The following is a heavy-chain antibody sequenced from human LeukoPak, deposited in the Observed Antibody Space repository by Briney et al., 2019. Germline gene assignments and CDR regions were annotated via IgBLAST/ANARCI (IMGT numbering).Heavy chain of an antibody. Sequence: ASVKVSCKASGYTFTSYDTNWVRQATGQGLEWMGWMNPNSGNTGYAQKFQGRVTMTRNASISTAYMDLSSLRSEDTAVYYCARVPRITGTGPPRRFDYWGQGTLVSVSS. V-gene: IGHV1-8*01. J-gene: IGHJ4*02. D-gene: IGHD1-20*01. CDR3: ARVPRITGTGPPRRFDY. CDR2: MNPNSGNT. CDR1: GYTFTSYD.